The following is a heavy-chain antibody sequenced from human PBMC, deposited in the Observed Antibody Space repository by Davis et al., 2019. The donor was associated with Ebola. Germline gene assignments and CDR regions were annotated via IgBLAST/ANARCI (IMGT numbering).Heavy chain of an antibody. CDR3: ARGGDCGGDCYFPEDNPTTYYYYAMDV. D-gene: IGHD2-21*02. Sequence: PGGSLRLSCKGSGYSFTKYWIGWVRQRPGKGLEWMGIIDPGDSDTRYSPSFQGQVTISADKSISTAYLQWSSLKASDTAMYYCARGGDCGGDCYFPEDNPTTYYYYAMDVWGQGTTVTVSS. CDR1: GYSFTKYW. J-gene: IGHJ6*02. CDR2: IDPGDSDT. V-gene: IGHV5-51*01.